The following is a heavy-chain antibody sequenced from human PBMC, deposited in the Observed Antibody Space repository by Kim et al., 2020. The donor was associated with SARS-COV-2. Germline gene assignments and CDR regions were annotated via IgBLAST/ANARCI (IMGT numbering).Heavy chain of an antibody. CDR1: GYTFTNYD. V-gene: IGHV1-8*02. CDR2: VNPYSGNT. D-gene: IGHD3-10*01. Sequence: ASVKVSCKAAGYTFTNYDINWVRQAPGQGLEWMGWVNPYSGNTSYAQKFQGRVTMTRDTSINTAYMELNSLLSEDTAVYYCAREGLNLILATSIWSVGVW. J-gene: IGHJ6*01. CDR3: AREGLNLILATSIWSVGV.